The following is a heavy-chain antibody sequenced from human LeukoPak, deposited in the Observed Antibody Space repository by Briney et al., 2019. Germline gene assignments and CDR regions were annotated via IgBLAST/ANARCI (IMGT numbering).Heavy chain of an antibody. CDR2: IYSGGST. CDR3: ARERNYYDSSGYYSPDYCDY. D-gene: IGHD3-22*01. CDR1: GFTFSSNY. Sequence: GGSLRLSCAASGFTFSSNYMSWVRQAPGKGLEWVSVIYSGGSTYYADSVKGRFTISRDNSKNTLYLQMNSLRAEDTAVYYCARERNYYDSSGYYSPDYCDYWGQGTLVTVSS. V-gene: IGHV3-53*01. J-gene: IGHJ4*02.